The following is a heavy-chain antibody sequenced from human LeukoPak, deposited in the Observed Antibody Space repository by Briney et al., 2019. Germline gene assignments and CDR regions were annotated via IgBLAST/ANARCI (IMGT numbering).Heavy chain of an antibody. J-gene: IGHJ4*02. D-gene: IGHD6-13*01. CDR1: GYTFTSYG. V-gene: IGHV1-18*01. Sequence: ASVKVSCKASGYTFTSYGISWVRQAPGQGLEWMGWISAYNGNTNYAQKLQGRVTMTTDTSTSTAYMELRSLGSDDTAVYYCARGYRGLSGSSWFGDYWGQGTLVTVSS. CDR2: ISAYNGNT. CDR3: ARGYRGLSGSSWFGDY.